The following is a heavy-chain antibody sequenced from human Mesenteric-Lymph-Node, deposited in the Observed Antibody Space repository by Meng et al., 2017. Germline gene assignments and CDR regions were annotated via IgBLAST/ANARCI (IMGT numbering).Heavy chain of an antibody. CDR3: ARDKLLWFGETNYGMDV. CDR1: GGTFSSYA. CDR2: IIPIFGTA. J-gene: IGHJ6*02. Sequence: SVKVSCKASGGTFSSYAISWVRQAPGQGLEWMGGIIPIFGTANYAQKFQGRVTITADESTSTAYMELSSLRSEDTAVYYCARDKLLWFGETNYGMDVWGQGTTVTVSS. D-gene: IGHD3-10*01. V-gene: IGHV1-69*13.